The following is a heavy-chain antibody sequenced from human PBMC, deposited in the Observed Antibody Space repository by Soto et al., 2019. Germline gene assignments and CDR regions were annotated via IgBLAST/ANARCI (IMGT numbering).Heavy chain of an antibody. CDR1: GFTFGSYS. CDR2: ISSSSSTI. V-gene: IGHV3-48*01. Sequence: EVQLVESGGGLVQPGGSLRLSCAASGFTFGSYSMNWVRQAPGKGLEWVSYISSSSSTIYYADSVEGRFTISRDNAKNALDLQMNSLRVEYTAVYYCAKDGGYSYGPYDYWGQGTLVTVSS. D-gene: IGHD5-18*01. CDR3: AKDGGYSYGPYDY. J-gene: IGHJ4*02.